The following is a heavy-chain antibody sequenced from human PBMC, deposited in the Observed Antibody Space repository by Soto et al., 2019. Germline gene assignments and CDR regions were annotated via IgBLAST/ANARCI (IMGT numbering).Heavy chain of an antibody. CDR2: TYYRSKWYN. CDR1: GDSVSSNSAA. V-gene: IGHV6-1*01. J-gene: IGHJ3*02. D-gene: IGHD5-12*01. CDR3: ARVRINGYDPGLEAFDI. Sequence: QVQLQQSGPGLVKPSQTLSLTCAISGDSVSSNSAAWNWIRQSPSRGLEWLGRTYYRSKWYNDYAVSVKSRITINPDTSKNQFSLQLNSVTPEDTAVYYCARVRINGYDPGLEAFDIWGQGTMVTVSS.